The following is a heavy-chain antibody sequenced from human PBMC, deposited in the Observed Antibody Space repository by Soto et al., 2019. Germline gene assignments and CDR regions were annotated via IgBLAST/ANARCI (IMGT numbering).Heavy chain of an antibody. CDR3: ARYEYSYAFDH. V-gene: IGHV4-39*01. D-gene: IGHD5-18*01. J-gene: IGHJ4*02. CDR2: IYYSGST. Sequence: QLQLQESGPGLVKPSETLSLTCTVSGGSISGSSYYWGWIRQPPGKGLECIGSIYYSGSTYYNPSLKSRVTISVDTSKNQFSLKLSSVTAADTAVYYCARYEYSYAFDHWGQGTLVTVSS. CDR1: GGSISGSSYY.